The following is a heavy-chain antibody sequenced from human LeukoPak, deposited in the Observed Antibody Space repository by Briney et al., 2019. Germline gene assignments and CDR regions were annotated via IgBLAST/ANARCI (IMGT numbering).Heavy chain of an antibody. CDR2: ISSSSSFM. J-gene: IGHJ4*02. CDR3: ARSDEAAFWSGYYFDY. V-gene: IGHV3-21*04. Sequence: GGSLRLSCVASGFTFSNYRMNWVPPAPGKGLEWVSSISSSSSFMCSADSVKGRFTISRDNAKNSLYLQMNSLRAEDTAVYYCARSDEAAFWSGYYFDYWGQGTLVTVSS. D-gene: IGHD3-3*01. CDR1: GFTFSNYR.